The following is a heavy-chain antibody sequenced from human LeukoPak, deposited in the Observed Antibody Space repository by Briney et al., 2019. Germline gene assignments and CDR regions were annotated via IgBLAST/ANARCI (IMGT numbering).Heavy chain of an antibody. V-gene: IGHV4-34*01. CDR3: ARHGYYYDSSGYPAFPLDY. D-gene: IGHD3-22*01. CDR2: INHSGST. J-gene: IGHJ4*02. CDR1: GGSFSGYY. Sequence: SETLSLTCAVYGGSFSGYYWSWIRQPPGKGLEWIGEINHSGSTNYNPSLKSRVTISVDTSKNQFSLKLSSVTAADTAVYYCARHGYYYDSSGYPAFPLDYWGQGTLVTVSS.